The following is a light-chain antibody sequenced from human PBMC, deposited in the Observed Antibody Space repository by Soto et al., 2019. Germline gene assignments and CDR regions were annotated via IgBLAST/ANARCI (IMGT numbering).Light chain of an antibody. CDR2: GAS. J-gene: IGKJ2*01. CDR3: QQYGSSPPMYT. CDR1: QSVSSSY. Sequence: EIVLTQSPGTLSLSPGERATLSCRASQSVSSSYLAWYQQKPGQAPRLLIYGASSRATGIPDRFSGSGSGTDFTLTSSRLEPEDFAVYYCQQYGSSPPMYTFGQGTKVEIK. V-gene: IGKV3-20*01.